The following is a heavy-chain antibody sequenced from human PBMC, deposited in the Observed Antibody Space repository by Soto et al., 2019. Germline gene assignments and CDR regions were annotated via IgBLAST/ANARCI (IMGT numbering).Heavy chain of an antibody. CDR1: GFTFSSYS. J-gene: IGHJ4*02. CDR2: ISSSSSYI. CDR3: ARDGLVRGVDY. D-gene: IGHD3-10*01. V-gene: IGHV3-21*01. Sequence: EVQLVESGGGLVKPGGSLRLSCAASGFTFSSYSMNWVRQAPGKGLEWVSSISSSSSYIYYADSVKGRFTISRDNAKNSLYLQLNSLRAEDTAVYYCARDGLVRGVDYWGQGTLVTVSS.